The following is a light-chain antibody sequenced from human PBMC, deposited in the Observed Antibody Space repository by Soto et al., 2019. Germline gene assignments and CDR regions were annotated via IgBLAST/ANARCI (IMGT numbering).Light chain of an antibody. V-gene: IGLV2-8*01. CDR1: TSDVGGYNF. J-gene: IGLJ1*01. CDR3: SSFEGFNNLYV. Sequence: QSALTQPPSASGSPGQSVTISCTGTTSDVGGYNFVSWYQQHPGKAPKLIIYEVNKRPSGVPDRFSGSKSGNTASLTVSGLQAEDGVIYSSSSFEGFNNLYVFGPGTKFPFL. CDR2: EVN.